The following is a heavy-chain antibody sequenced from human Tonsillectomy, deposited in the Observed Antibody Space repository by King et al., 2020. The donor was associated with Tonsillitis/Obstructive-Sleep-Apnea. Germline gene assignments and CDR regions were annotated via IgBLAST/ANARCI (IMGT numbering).Heavy chain of an antibody. CDR2: IYCDDYK. Sequence: ITLKESGHTLVKPTQTLTLTFTFSGFSLSTSGVVVCWIRQPPGKALEWLALIYCDDYKRYSPSLKNRLTITKDTSKNQVVLTMTTMDPVDTATYYCAHRPYDFWSGYYLNWFDHWGQGTLVTVSS. J-gene: IGHJ5*02. CDR3: AHRPYDFWSGYYLNWFDH. V-gene: IGHV2-5*02. D-gene: IGHD3-3*01. CDR1: GFSLSTSGVV.